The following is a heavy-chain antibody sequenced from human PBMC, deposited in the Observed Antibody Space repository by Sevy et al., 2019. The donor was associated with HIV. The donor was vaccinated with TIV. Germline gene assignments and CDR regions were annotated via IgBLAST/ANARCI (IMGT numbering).Heavy chain of an antibody. D-gene: IGHD2-2*01. CDR2: ISSSSSTI. Sequence: GGSLRLSCAASEFTFSSYSMNWVRQAPGKGLEWVSYISSSSSTIYYADSVKGRFTISRDNAKNSLYLQMNSLRAEDTAVYYCARDPGYCSSTSCPRYWFDPWGQGTLVTVSS. CDR1: EFTFSSYS. V-gene: IGHV3-48*01. CDR3: ARDPGYCSSTSCPRYWFDP. J-gene: IGHJ5*02.